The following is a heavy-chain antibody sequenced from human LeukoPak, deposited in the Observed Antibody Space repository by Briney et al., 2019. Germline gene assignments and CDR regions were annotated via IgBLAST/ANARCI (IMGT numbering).Heavy chain of an antibody. J-gene: IGHJ4*02. CDR3: ARDLYGYASDWYGGYYFDY. CDR1: GGSITGYY. Sequence: PSETLSLTCTVSGGSITGYYWSWIRQPAGKGLEWIGRIYSSGTTNYNPSLKSRVTMSVDRSKNQFSLNLDSATAADTALYHCARDLYGYASDWYGGYYFDYGGQGTLVTVSS. V-gene: IGHV4-4*07. CDR2: IYSSGTT. D-gene: IGHD2-2*01.